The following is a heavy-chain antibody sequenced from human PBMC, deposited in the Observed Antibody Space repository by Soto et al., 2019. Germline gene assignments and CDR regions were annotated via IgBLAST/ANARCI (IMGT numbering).Heavy chain of an antibody. CDR3: ARETRGEAWYFDL. J-gene: IGHJ2*01. Sequence: QVQLVQSGAEVKKPGTSVKVSCKASGYTFTGYYMHWVRQAPGQGLEWMGWINPNSGGTNYAQKFQGWVTMTRDTSISTAYMELSRLRADDTAVYYCARETRGEAWYFDLWGRGTLVTVSS. D-gene: IGHD3-16*01. CDR2: INPNSGGT. V-gene: IGHV1-2*04. CDR1: GYTFTGYY.